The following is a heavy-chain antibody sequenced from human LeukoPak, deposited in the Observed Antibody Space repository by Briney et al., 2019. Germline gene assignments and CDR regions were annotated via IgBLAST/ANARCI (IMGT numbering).Heavy chain of an antibody. D-gene: IGHD3-3*01. CDR1: GFTFSSYA. V-gene: IGHV3-30-3*01. CDR3: ARDQRITIFGVVLYNWFDP. J-gene: IGHJ5*02. CDR2: ISYDGSNK. Sequence: PGRSLRLSCAASGFTFSSYAMHWVRQAPGKGLEWVAVISYDGSNKYYADSVKGRFTISRDNSKNTLYLQMNSLRAEDTAVYYCARDQRITIFGVVLYNWFDPWGQGTLVTVSS.